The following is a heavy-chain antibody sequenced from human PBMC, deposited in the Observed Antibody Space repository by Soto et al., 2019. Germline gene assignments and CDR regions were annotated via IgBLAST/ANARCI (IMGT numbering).Heavy chain of an antibody. J-gene: IGHJ6*02. Sequence: QVQLVQSGAEVKKPGPSVKSSCKASGGTFSSYAISWVRQAPGQGLEGLGGIIPIFGTANNAQKFQGRVTITADESTSTAYMELSSLRSEDTAVYYCARHVPAAGYYYGMDVWGQGTTVTVSS. V-gene: IGHV1-69*12. CDR3: ARHVPAAGYYYGMDV. CDR2: IIPIFGTA. CDR1: GGTFSSYA. D-gene: IGHD2-2*01.